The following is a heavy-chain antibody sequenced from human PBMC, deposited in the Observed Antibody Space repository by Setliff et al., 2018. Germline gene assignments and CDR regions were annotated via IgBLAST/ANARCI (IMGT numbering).Heavy chain of an antibody. Sequence: SETLSLTCTVSGGSINSGDYYWSWIRQPPGKGLEWIGYIYSSGSTYYNPSLKSRVSISVDTSKNQFSLKLSSVTDADTAVYYCARESRYYYDNLGTLDYWGQGTLVTVSS. CDR3: ARESRYYYDNLGTLDY. D-gene: IGHD3-22*01. V-gene: IGHV4-30-4*08. CDR1: GGSINSGDYY. J-gene: IGHJ4*02. CDR2: IYSSGST.